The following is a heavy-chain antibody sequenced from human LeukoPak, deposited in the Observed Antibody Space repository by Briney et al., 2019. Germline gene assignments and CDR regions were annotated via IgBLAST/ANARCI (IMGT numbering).Heavy chain of an antibody. D-gene: IGHD3/OR15-3a*01. CDR1: GFTFSSYA. Sequence: PGGSLRLSCAASGFTFSSYAMTWVRQAPGKGLEWVAGTSGSGGSTNYADSVKGRFAISRDNFKNTLFLQMNSLRAEDTAVYYCAKRTGNYLPDWGQGTLVTVSS. V-gene: IGHV3-23*01. CDR3: AKRTGNYLPD. CDR2: TSGSGGST. J-gene: IGHJ4*02.